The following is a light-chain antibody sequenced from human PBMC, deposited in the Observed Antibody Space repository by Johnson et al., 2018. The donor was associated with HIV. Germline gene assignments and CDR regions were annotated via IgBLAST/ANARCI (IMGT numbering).Light chain of an antibody. V-gene: IGLV1-51*01. Sequence: QSVLTQPPSVSAAPGQKVTISCSGSSSNIGNNYVSWYQQIPGTAPKLLIYGNNKRPSGIPDRFSGSKSGTSATLGITGLQTGDEANYYCGTWDSSLNVYVFGTGPKVTVL. J-gene: IGLJ1*01. CDR2: GNN. CDR1: SSNIGNNY. CDR3: GTWDSSLNVYV.